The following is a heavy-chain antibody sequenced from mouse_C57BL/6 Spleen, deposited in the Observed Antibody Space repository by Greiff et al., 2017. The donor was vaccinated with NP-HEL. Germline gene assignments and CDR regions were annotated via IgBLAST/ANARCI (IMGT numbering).Heavy chain of an antibody. D-gene: IGHD2-1*01. CDR1: GYSITSGYY. V-gene: IGHV3-6*01. CDR3: ARDYGNGDYYAMDY. CDR2: ISYDGSN. Sequence: EVHLVESGPGLVKPSQSLSLTCSVTGYSITSGYYWNWIRQFPGNKLEWMGYISYDGSNNYNPSLKNRISITRDTSKNQFFLKLNSVTTEDTATYYCARDYGNGDYYAMDYWGQGTSVTVSS. J-gene: IGHJ4*01.